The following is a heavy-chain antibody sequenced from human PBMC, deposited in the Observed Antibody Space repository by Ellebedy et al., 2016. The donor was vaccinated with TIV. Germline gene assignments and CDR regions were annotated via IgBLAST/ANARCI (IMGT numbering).Heavy chain of an antibody. D-gene: IGHD4-23*01. J-gene: IGHJ4*02. CDR2: ISGGGST. V-gene: IGHV3-23*01. CDR1: GFPFSTFD. CDR3: AKALYGGNF. Sequence: GGSLRLSXAASGFPFSTFDMSWVRQAPGKGLEWVSGISGGGSTSYADSVKGRFTISRDNSKNTLSLQMNSLRAEDTAVYYCAKALYGGNFWGQGTLVTVSS.